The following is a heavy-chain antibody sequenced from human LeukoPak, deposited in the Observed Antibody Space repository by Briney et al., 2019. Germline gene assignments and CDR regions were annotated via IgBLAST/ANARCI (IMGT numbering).Heavy chain of an antibody. Sequence: SETLSLTCTVSGGSISSYYWSWIRQPPGKGLEWIGYIYYSGSTNYNPSLKSRVTISVDTSKNQFSLKLSSVTAADTAVYYCARWYSSAWAYFDYWGQGTLVTVSS. CDR3: ARWYSSAWAYFDY. D-gene: IGHD6-19*01. CDR1: GGSISSYY. J-gene: IGHJ4*02. CDR2: IYYSGST. V-gene: IGHV4-59*12.